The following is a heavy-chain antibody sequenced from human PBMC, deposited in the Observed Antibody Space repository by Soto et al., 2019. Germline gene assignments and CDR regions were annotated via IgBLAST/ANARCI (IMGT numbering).Heavy chain of an antibody. CDR3: AGESALIEPFDY. Sequence: GGSLRLSCAASGFTFSDYYMNWIRQAPGKGLEWVSYISHTSGDTNYADSVKGRFTISRDNAKNSLYLQMNSLRAEDTAVYYCAGESALIEPFDYWGQGTLVTVSS. CDR1: GFTFSDYY. D-gene: IGHD2-15*01. J-gene: IGHJ4*02. CDR2: ISHTSGDT. V-gene: IGHV3-11*06.